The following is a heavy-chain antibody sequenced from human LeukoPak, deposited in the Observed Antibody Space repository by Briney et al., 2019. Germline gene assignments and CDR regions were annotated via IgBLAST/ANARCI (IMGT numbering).Heavy chain of an antibody. CDR1: GFGLSSYW. CDR2: IEYDGSEK. D-gene: IGHD2-21*02. Sequence: GGSLRLSCAASGFGLSSYWMTWVRQAPGKGLEWVANIEYDGSEKYYVDSVKGRFTISRDNAKNSLYLQMNSLRAEDTAVYYCAKRGSYCGGDCYSDYYYGMDVWGQGTTVTVSS. J-gene: IGHJ6*02. V-gene: IGHV3-7*03. CDR3: AKRGSYCGGDCYSDYYYGMDV.